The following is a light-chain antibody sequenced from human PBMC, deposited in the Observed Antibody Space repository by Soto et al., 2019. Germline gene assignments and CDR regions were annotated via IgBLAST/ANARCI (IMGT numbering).Light chain of an antibody. CDR1: MRDVGGYNL. V-gene: IGLV2-14*01. CDR2: EVR. CDR3: GSFTSKSSLI. Sequence: QSALTQPASVSGSPGQSITISCAGTMRDVGGYNLVSWYQQHPGRAPQLILYEVRNRPSGISFRFSGSKSGNTASLTISGLQAEDEADYYCGSFTSKSSLIFGGGTKVTVL. J-gene: IGLJ2*01.